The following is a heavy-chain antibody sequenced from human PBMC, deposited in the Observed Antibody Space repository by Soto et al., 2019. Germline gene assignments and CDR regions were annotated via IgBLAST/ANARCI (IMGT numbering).Heavy chain of an antibody. J-gene: IGHJ4*02. CDR1: GFTFSAFY. CDR3: ARDRGAVTGQYFDY. V-gene: IGHV3-11*05. D-gene: IGHD6-19*01. CDR2: ISSSGTSA. Sequence: QVQLEESGGGLVKPGGSLRLSCAASGFTFSAFYMSWIRQATGKGLEYISYISSSGTSANYADSVKGRFTISRDNAKNSLYLQMNSLRAEDTAVYYFARDRGAVTGQYFDYWGQGALVTVSS.